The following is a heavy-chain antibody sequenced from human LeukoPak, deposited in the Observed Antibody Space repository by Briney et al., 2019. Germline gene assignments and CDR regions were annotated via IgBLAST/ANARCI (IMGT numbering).Heavy chain of an antibody. CDR2: ISWNSGSI. D-gene: IGHD3-9*01. Sequence: GGPLRLSCAASGFTFDDYAMHWVRQAPGKGLEWVSGISWNSGSIGYADSVKGRFTISRDNAKNSLYLRMNSLRAEDTALYYCAKDAFYDILTGSPNPNFYYGMDVWGQGTTVTVSS. J-gene: IGHJ6*02. CDR3: AKDAFYDILTGSPNPNFYYGMDV. V-gene: IGHV3-9*01. CDR1: GFTFDDYA.